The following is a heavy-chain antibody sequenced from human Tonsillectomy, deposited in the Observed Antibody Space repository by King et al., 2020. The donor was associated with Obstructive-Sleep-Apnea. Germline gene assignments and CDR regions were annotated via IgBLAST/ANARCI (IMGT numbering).Heavy chain of an antibody. Sequence: VQLVESGGGLVQPGGSLRLSCAASGFTFSSYAMSWVRQAPGKGLEWVSGIFGSGGSTFYADSAKGRFTISRDNSKNTLYLQMNSLRAEDTAVYYCAKASAAYGDYVHFDYWGQGTLVTVSS. CDR3: AKASAAYGDYVHFDY. CDR2: IFGSGGST. J-gene: IGHJ4*02. D-gene: IGHD4-17*01. CDR1: GFTFSSYA. V-gene: IGHV3-23*04.